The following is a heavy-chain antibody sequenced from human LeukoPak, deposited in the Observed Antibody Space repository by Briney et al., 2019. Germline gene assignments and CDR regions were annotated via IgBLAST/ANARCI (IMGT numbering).Heavy chain of an antibody. CDR2: ISDSGGRT. Sequence: PGGSLRLSCAASGFTFSSYAMSWVRQAPGKGLEWVSAISDSGGRTYYAGSAKGRFPISRDNPKNTLYLQMDSLRAQAPAAYYCAKHSTYCSGGSCQEDFDYWGQGTLVTVSS. J-gene: IGHJ4*02. CDR3: AKHSTYCSGGSCQEDFDY. V-gene: IGHV3-23*01. D-gene: IGHD2-15*01. CDR1: GFTFSSYA.